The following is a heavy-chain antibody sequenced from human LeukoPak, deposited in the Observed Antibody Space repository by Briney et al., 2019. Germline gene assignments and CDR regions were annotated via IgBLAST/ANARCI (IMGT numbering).Heavy chain of an antibody. CDR2: IGAYNGDT. CDR3: VRDHCSGGSCPSFDY. D-gene: IGHD2-15*01. V-gene: IGHV1-18*01. CDR1: GYTFTNYG. J-gene: IGHJ4*02. Sequence: ASVKVSCKPSGYTFTNYGISWVRQAPGQGLEWMGWIGAYNGDTNYAQKLQGRVTMTTDTSTSTAYMELRSLRSDDTAVYYCVRDHCSGGSCPSFDYWGQGTLFTVSS.